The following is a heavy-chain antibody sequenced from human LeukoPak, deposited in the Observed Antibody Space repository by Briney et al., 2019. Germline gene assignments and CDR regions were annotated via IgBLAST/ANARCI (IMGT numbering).Heavy chain of an antibody. V-gene: IGHV1-2*02. J-gene: IGHJ3*02. CDR2: INPNSGGT. CDR1: GYTFTGYY. CDR3: AEVSVTRGPDDAFDI. Sequence: GASVKVPCKASGYTFTGYYMHWVRQAPGQGLEWMGWINPNSGGTNYAQKFQGRVTMTRDTSISTAYMELSRLRSDDTAVYYCAEVSVTRGPDDAFDIWGQGTMVTSLQ. D-gene: IGHD4-23*01.